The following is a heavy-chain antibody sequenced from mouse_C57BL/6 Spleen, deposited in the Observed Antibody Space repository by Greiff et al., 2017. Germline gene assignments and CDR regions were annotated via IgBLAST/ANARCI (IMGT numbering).Heavy chain of an antibody. Sequence: EVQRVESGGGLVKPGGSLKLSCAASGFTFSDYGMHWVRQAPEKGLEWVAYISSGSSTIYYADTVKGRFTISRDNAKNTLFLQMTSLRSEDTAMYYCAREGPYYGSSYDYWGQGTTLKVS. V-gene: IGHV5-17*01. CDR1: GFTFSDYG. CDR2: ISSGSSTI. J-gene: IGHJ2*01. D-gene: IGHD1-1*01. CDR3: AREGPYYGSSYDY.